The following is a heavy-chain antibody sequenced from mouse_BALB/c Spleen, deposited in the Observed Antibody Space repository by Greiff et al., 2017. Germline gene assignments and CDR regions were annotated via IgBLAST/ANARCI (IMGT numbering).Heavy chain of an antibody. CDR3: ASFYYDGSSYFDY. V-gene: IGHV1-54*01. D-gene: IGHD1-1*01. Sequence: VQLKQSGAELVRPGTSVKVSCKASGYAFTNYLIEWVKQRPGQGLVWIGVINPGSGGTNYNEKFKGKATLTADKSSSTAYMQLSSLTSDDSAVYFCASFYYDGSSYFDYWGQGTTLTVSS. CDR2: INPGSGGT. J-gene: IGHJ2*01. CDR1: GYAFTNYL.